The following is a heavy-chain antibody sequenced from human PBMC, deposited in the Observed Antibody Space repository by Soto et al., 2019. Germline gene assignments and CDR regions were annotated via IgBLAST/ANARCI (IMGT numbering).Heavy chain of an antibody. D-gene: IGHD2-8*01. CDR3: ARASSNYYFDY. V-gene: IGHV3-72*01. CDR1: GFTFSDHY. CDR2: VRNRANSYST. J-gene: IGHJ4*02. Sequence: EVQLVESGGGLVQPGGSLRLSCAASGFTFSDHYMDWVRQAPGKGLEWVVRVRNRANSYSTQYAASVKGRVTISRDDTKKSLYLQMTSLKTEDTTMYYCARASSNYYFDYWGQGTLVTVSS.